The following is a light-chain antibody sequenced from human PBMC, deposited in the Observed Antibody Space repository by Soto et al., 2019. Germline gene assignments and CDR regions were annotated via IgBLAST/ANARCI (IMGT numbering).Light chain of an antibody. Sequence: EIVLTQSRATLSLSPGGRATLSCRASQSVRNYLAWYQQKPGQAPRLLIYDASNRATGIPARFRGSGSGTDFTLSITSLEPEDIAVYYCQQRSSWPLTFGGGTKVDIK. J-gene: IGKJ4*01. CDR3: QQRSSWPLT. V-gene: IGKV3-11*01. CDR1: QSVRNY. CDR2: DAS.